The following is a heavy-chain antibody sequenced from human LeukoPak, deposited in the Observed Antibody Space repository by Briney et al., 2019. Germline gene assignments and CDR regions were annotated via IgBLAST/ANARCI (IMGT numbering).Heavy chain of an antibody. D-gene: IGHD6-13*01. CDR1: GYSFTSYC. V-gene: IGHV5-51*01. J-gene: IGHJ4*02. CDR2: IYPSDPDT. Sequence: GESLQISCQGSGYSFTSYCIGWVCHLPGKGLEWMGVIYPSDPDTTYSPSFQGQVTISADKSSTTAYLQWSSLKTSDTAMYYCVRRKGRVAAAGTNGYWGQGTLVTVSS. CDR3: VRRKGRVAAAGTNGY.